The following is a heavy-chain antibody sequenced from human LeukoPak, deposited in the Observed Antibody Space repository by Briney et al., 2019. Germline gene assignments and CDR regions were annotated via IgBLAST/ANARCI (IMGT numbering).Heavy chain of an antibody. J-gene: IGHJ4*02. CDR1: GGSISGYY. CDR2: IFESQTA. CDR3: ARWNEGLDY. Sequence: PSETLSLTCTVSGGSISGYYWSWMRQSPGKGLEWVGYIFESQTAGYNPSLESRVTISQDTSRNQISLKLNSVTAADTAVYYCARWNEGLDYWGQGTLVTVSS. V-gene: IGHV4-59*01. D-gene: IGHD1-1*01.